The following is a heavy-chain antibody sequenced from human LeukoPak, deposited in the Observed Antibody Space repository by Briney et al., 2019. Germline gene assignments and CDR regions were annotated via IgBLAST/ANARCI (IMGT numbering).Heavy chain of an antibody. V-gene: IGHV1-2*02. CDR2: INPNSGGT. Sequence: GASVKVSCKASGYTFTGYYMHWVRQAPGQGLEWMGWINPNSGGTNYAQKFQGRVTMTRDTSISTAYMELGRLRSDDTAVYYCARKLGGGSYGDWEFDPWGQGTLVTVSS. J-gene: IGHJ5*02. CDR1: GYTFTGYY. CDR3: ARKLGGGSYGDWEFDP. D-gene: IGHD4-17*01.